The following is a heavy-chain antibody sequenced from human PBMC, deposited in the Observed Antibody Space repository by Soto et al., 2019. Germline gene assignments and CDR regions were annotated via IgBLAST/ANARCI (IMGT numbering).Heavy chain of an antibody. D-gene: IGHD4-17*01. J-gene: IGHJ6*03. V-gene: IGHV1-8*01. Sequence: GASVKVSCKASGYTFTSYDINWVRQATGQGLEWMGWMNPNSGNTGYAQKFQGRVTMTRDTSTNTAYMELRSLRSDDTAVYYCARGYGDYAYMDVWGKGTTVTVSS. CDR2: MNPNSGNT. CDR3: ARGYGDYAYMDV. CDR1: GYTFTSYD.